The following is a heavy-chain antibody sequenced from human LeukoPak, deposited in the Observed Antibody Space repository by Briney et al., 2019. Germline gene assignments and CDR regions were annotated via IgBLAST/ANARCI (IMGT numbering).Heavy chain of an antibody. J-gene: IGHJ5*02. CDR3: ASVAVAGSGS. CDR1: GGSISSSSYY. Sequence: SETLSLTCTVSGGSISSSSYYWGWIRQPPGKGLEWIGSIYYSGSTYYNPPLKSRVTISVDTSKNQFSLKLSSVTAADTAVYYCASVAVAGSGSWGQGTLVTVSS. V-gene: IGHV4-39*01. D-gene: IGHD6-19*01. CDR2: IYYSGST.